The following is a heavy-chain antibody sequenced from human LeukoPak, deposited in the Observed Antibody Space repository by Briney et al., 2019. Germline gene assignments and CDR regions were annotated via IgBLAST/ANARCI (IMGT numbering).Heavy chain of an antibody. J-gene: IGHJ6*03. V-gene: IGHV3-23*01. CDR1: GFSFSSYA. Sequence: SGGSLRLSCAASGFSFSSYAMSWVRQAPGKGLEWVSAISGSGGGSTYYADSVKGRFTISRDNSKNTLYLQMNSLRAEDTAIYYCARVSTSFGVSYYYMDVWGKGTTVTVSS. D-gene: IGHD3-3*01. CDR3: ARVSTSFGVSYYYMDV. CDR2: ISGSGGGST.